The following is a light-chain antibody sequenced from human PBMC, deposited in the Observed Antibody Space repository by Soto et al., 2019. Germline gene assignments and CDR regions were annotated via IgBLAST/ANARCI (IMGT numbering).Light chain of an antibody. V-gene: IGKV1-39*01. CDR2: AAS. Sequence: DIQLTPSPSPLSASVGDRVAITCLASQSISTYLNWYQQKPGKAPKVLIYAASNLQSGVPPRFSGSGSGTDFTLTISSLQPEDVATYFCQQSYRTPITFGQGTRLEIK. CDR1: QSISTY. CDR3: QQSYRTPIT. J-gene: IGKJ5*01.